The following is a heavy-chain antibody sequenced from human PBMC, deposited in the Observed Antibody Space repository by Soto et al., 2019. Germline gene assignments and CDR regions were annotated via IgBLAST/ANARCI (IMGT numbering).Heavy chain of an antibody. J-gene: IGHJ4*02. CDR3: ARAVRGGLTVVTSGY. Sequence: QVQLVQSAAEVRKPGASVKVSCRTSGYTFTTYLVHWIRQAPGQGLEWMGILNPTAGRTSYSQKFQGRVTMTSDASTSTAYMELTSLRSDDTAVYYCARAVRGGLTVVTSGYWGQGTLVTVSS. D-gene: IGHD3-9*01. CDR1: GYTFTTYL. CDR2: LNPTAGRT. V-gene: IGHV1-46*01.